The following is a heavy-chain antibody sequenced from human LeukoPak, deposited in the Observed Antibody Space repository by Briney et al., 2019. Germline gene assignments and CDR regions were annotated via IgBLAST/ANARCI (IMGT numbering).Heavy chain of an antibody. CDR2: MSYDGSNK. J-gene: IGHJ4*02. D-gene: IGHD3-3*01. CDR1: GFTFSSYA. CDR3: ASIYYDFWSGYYPHAFDY. Sequence: GGSLRLSCAASGFTFSSYAMHWVRQAPGKGLEWVAVMSYDGSNKYYADSVKGRFTISRDNSKNTLYLQMNSLRAEGTAVYYCASIYYDFWSGYYPHAFDYWGQGTLVTVSS. V-gene: IGHV3-30*04.